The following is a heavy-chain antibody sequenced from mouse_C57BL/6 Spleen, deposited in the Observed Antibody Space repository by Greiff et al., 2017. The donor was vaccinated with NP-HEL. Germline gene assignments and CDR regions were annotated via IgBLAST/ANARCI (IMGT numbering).Heavy chain of an antibody. J-gene: IGHJ1*03. CDR2: ISYDGSN. V-gene: IGHV3-6*01. D-gene: IGHD2-4*01. CDR1: GYSITSGYY. CDR3: ARCLDYERYFDV. Sequence: VQLQQSGPGLVKPSQSLSLTCSVTGYSITSGYYWNWIRQFPGNKLEWMGYISYDGSNNYNPSLKNRISITRDTSKNQFFLKLNSVTTEDTATYYCARCLDYERYFDVWGTGTTVTVSS.